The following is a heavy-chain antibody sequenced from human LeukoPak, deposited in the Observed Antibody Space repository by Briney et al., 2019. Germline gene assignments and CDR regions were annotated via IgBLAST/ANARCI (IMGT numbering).Heavy chain of an antibody. V-gene: IGHV1-2*06. CDR1: GYTFTGYY. J-gene: IGHJ4*02. D-gene: IGHD3-22*01. Sequence: ASVKVSCKASGYTFTGYYMHWVRQAPGQGLEWMGRINPNSGGTNYAQKFQGRVTMTRDTSISTAYMELGRLRSDDTAVYYCASTYYYDSSGYYESGRGYWGQGTLVTVSS. CDR2: INPNSGGT. CDR3: ASTYYYDSSGYYESGRGY.